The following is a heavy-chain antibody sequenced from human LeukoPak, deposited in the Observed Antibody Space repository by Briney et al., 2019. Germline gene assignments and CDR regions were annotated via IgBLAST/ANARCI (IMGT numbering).Heavy chain of an antibody. CDR2: INPTAGNT. CDR1: GYTFSNYY. J-gene: IGHJ3*01. Sequence: ASVKVSCKASGYTFSNYYLHWVRQAPGQGLEWMGLINPTAGNTYYAQRFQGRVTMTRNTSTSTVYMELSSLRSEDTAVYYCARIRDGYNDAYDVWGQGTMVTVPS. V-gene: IGHV1-46*01. D-gene: IGHD5-24*01. CDR3: ARIRDGYNDAYDV.